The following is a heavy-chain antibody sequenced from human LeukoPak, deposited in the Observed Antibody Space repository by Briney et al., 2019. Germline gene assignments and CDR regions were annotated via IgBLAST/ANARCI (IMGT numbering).Heavy chain of an antibody. Sequence: SGTLSLTCAVSGGSISSSNWWSWVRQPPGKGLEWIGEIYHSGSTNYNPSLKSRVTISVDKSKNRFSLKLSSVTAADTAVYYCARVGYYDSSGYHTKYYFDYWGQGTLVTVSS. J-gene: IGHJ4*02. CDR2: IYHSGST. CDR1: GGSISSSNW. V-gene: IGHV4-4*02. D-gene: IGHD3-22*01. CDR3: ARVGYYDSSGYHTKYYFDY.